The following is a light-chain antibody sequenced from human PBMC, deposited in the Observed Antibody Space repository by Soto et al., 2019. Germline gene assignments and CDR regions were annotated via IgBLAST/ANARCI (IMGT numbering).Light chain of an antibody. CDR3: QKYNSAPLT. V-gene: IGKV1-27*01. CDR1: QGISNY. CDR2: AAY. Sequence: DIQMTQSPSSLSASVLARRTITGRASQGISNYLAWYQQKPGKVPKLLIYAAYTLQSGVTSRFSGSGSGTDFTLTISSLQTEDVATYYCQKYNSAPLTFGGGTKVDIK. J-gene: IGKJ4*01.